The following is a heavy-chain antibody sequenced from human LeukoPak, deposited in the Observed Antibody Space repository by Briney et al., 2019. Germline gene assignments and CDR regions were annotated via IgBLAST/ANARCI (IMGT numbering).Heavy chain of an antibody. CDR3: ATSAARAIES. V-gene: IGHV3-7*01. J-gene: IGHJ4*02. Sequence: GGSLRLSCAASGFTFSGYWMSWVRQAPGKGLECVANIKQDGSEKYYVDSVRGRFTLSRDNAKNSLYLQMNSLRVEDTAVYYCATSAARAIESWGQGTLVTVSS. CDR1: GFTFSGYW. CDR2: IKQDGSEK. D-gene: IGHD6-25*01.